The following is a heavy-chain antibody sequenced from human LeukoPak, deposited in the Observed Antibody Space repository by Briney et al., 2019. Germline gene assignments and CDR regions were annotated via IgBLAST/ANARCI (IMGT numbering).Heavy chain of an antibody. CDR3: AREGIQLWLDLSY. D-gene: IGHD5-18*01. CDR2: ISAYNGNT. Sequence: GASVKVSFKASGYTFSSFGISWVRQAPGQGLEWMGWISAYNGNTHYAQKLQGRVTMTTDTSTSTAYMELRSLRSDDTAVYYCAREGIQLWLDLSYWGQGTLVTVSS. CDR1: GYTFSSFG. V-gene: IGHV1-18*01. J-gene: IGHJ4*02.